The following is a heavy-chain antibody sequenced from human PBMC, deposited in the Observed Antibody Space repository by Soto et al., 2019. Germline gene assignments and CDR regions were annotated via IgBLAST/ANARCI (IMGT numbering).Heavy chain of an antibody. CDR3: ASQGPSLSSSWYFDY. V-gene: IGHV5-51*01. CDR2: IYPGDSDT. D-gene: IGHD6-13*01. J-gene: IGHJ4*02. CDR1: GYSFTIYW. Sequence: GESLKISCKGSGYSFTIYWIGWVRQMPGKGLEWMGIIYPGDSDTRYSPSFQGQVTISADKSISTAYLQWSSLKASDTAMYYCASQGPSLSSSWYFDYWGQGTLVTVSS.